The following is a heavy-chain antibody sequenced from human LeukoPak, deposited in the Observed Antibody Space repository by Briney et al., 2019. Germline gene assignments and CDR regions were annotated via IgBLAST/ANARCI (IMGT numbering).Heavy chain of an antibody. CDR2: IIPIFGTA. Sequence: ASVKVSCKASGGTFSSYAISWVRQAPGQGLEWMGGIIPIFGTANYAQKFQGRVTITTDESTSTVYMELSSLRSEDTAVYYCARGQAGHSSSWSEGWFDPWGQGTLVTVSS. D-gene: IGHD6-13*01. CDR1: GGTFSSYA. V-gene: IGHV1-69*05. CDR3: ARGQAGHSSSWSEGWFDP. J-gene: IGHJ5*02.